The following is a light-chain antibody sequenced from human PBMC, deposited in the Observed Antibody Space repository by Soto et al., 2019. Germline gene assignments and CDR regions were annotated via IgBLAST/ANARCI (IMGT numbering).Light chain of an antibody. V-gene: IGKV1-39*01. CDR3: QQYGSSPPKVT. Sequence: DIQMTQSPSSLSASVGDRVTITCRASQSISSYLNWYQQKPGKAPKLLIYAASSLQSGVPSRFSGSGSGTDFTLTISSLQPEDFAVYYCQQYGSSPPKVTFGQGTRLEIK. CDR1: QSISSY. J-gene: IGKJ5*01. CDR2: AAS.